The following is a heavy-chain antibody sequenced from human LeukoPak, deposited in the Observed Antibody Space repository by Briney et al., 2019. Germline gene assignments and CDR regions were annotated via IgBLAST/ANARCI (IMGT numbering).Heavy chain of an antibody. CDR3: AKDRALHYYYGMDV. CDR1: GFTFDDYA. Sequence: GGSLRLSCAAYGFTFDDYAMHWVRQAPGKGLEWVSGISWNSGSIGYADSVKGRFTISRDNAKNSLYLQMNSLRAEDTALYYCAKDRALHYYYGMDVWGQGTTVTVSS. D-gene: IGHD5/OR15-5a*01. V-gene: IGHV3-9*01. CDR2: ISWNSGSI. J-gene: IGHJ6*02.